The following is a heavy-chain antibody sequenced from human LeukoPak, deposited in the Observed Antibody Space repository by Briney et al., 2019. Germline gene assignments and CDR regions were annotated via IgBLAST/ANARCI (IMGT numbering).Heavy chain of an antibody. D-gene: IGHD3-10*01. J-gene: IGHJ6*03. CDR1: GFTFSDYY. V-gene: IGHV3-11*04. Sequence: GGSLRLSWAASGFTFSDYYMSWIRQAPGKGLEWVSYISSSGSTIYYADSVKGRFTISRDNAKNSLYLQMNSLRAEDTAVYYCARDYYGSYYYYYYMDVWGKGTTVTVSS. CDR2: ISSSGSTI. CDR3: ARDYYGSYYYYYYMDV.